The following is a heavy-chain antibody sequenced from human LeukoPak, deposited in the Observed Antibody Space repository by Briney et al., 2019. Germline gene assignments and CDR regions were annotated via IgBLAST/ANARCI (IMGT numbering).Heavy chain of an antibody. D-gene: IGHD4-17*01. CDR2: ISGSGGST. Sequence: GGSLRLSCAASGFTFSSYAMSWVRQAPGKGLEWVSAISGSGGSTYYADSVKGRFTISRDNSKNTLYLQMNSLRAEDTAVYYCANQYGGDYYFDYWGQGTLVTVSS. J-gene: IGHJ4*02. V-gene: IGHV3-23*01. CDR1: GFTFSSYA. CDR3: ANQYGGDYYFDY.